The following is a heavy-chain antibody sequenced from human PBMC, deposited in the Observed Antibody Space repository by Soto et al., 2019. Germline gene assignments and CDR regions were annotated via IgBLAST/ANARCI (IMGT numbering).Heavy chain of an antibody. V-gene: IGHV3-48*02. CDR2: ISSSSSTI. CDR3: ARVIWSGHLTSDL. D-gene: IGHD3-3*01. Sequence: EVQVVESGGGLVQPGGSLRLSCAASGFTFSSNSMNWVRQAPGKGLEWISDISSSSSTIYAASVKGRFTISRDNAKNSLYLQMNSLRDEDTAVYYCARVIWSGHLTSDLWGQGTLVTVSS. J-gene: IGHJ5*02. CDR1: GFTFSSNS.